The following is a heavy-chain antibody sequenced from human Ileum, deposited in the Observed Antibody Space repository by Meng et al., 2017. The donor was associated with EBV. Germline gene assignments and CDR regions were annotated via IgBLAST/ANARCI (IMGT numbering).Heavy chain of an antibody. D-gene: IGHD2-15*01. Sequence: QVQLVQSVGELKKPGASVKVSCKASGYSFKKFAINWVQQAPGQGLEWVGWINTKTGDPRYAQGFTGLFVFSLDTSVSTAYLQISSVKPEDTAVYYCVRDGRSINLLDYWGQGTLVTVSS. CDR3: VRDGRSINLLDY. J-gene: IGHJ4*02. CDR1: GYSFKKFA. V-gene: IGHV7-4-1*02. CDR2: INTKTGDP.